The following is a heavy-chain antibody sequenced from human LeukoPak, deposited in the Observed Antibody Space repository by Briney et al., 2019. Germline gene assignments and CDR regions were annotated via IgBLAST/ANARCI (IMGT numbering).Heavy chain of an antibody. D-gene: IGHD6-13*01. V-gene: IGHV3-23*01. CDR1: GFTFSSYA. CDR2: ISGSGGST. Sequence: GGSLRLSCAASGFTFSSYAMSWVRQAPGKGLGWVSAISGSGGSTYYADSVKGRFTISRDNSKNTLYLQMNSLRAEDTAVYYCANTAAGNYYYYGMDVWGQGTTVTVSS. CDR3: ANTAAGNYYYYGMDV. J-gene: IGHJ6*02.